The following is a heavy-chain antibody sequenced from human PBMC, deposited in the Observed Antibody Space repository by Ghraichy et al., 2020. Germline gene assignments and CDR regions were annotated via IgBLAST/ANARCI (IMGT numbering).Heavy chain of an antibody. CDR2: IYYSGST. CDR1: GGSISSYY. V-gene: IGHV4-59*08. D-gene: IGHD3-3*01. Sequence: SETLSLTCTVSGGSISSYYWSWIRQPPGKGLEWIGYIYYSGSTNYNPSLKSRVTISVDTSKNQFSLKLSSVTAADTAVYYCARLVTWSGYFPYYYYYMDVWGKGTTVTVSS. J-gene: IGHJ6*03. CDR3: ARLVTWSGYFPYYYYYMDV.